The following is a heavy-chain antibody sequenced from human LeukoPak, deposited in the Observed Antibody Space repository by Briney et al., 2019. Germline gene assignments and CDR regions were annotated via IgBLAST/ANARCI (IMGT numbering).Heavy chain of an antibody. CDR2: IIPIFGTA. J-gene: IGHJ5*02. V-gene: IGHV1-69*05. CDR1: GGTFSSYA. Sequence: SVKVSCKASGGTFSSYAISWVRQALGQELEWMGGIIPIFGTANYAQKFQGRVTITTDESTSTAYMELSSLRSEDTAVYYCARETQDGNWFDPWGQGTLVTVSS. CDR3: ARETQDGNWFDP.